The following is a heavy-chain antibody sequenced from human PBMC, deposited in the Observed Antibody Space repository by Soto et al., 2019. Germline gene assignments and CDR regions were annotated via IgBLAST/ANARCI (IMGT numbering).Heavy chain of an antibody. CDR3: ARDNGETYAFDI. CDR2: INAGNGNT. CDR1: GYTFTSYA. Sequence: ASVKVSCKASGYTFTSYAMHWVRQAPGQRLEWMGRINAGNGNTKYSQKFQGRVTITRDTSASTAYMELSSLRSEDTAVYYCARDNGETYAFDIWGQGTMVTVSS. V-gene: IGHV1-3*01. J-gene: IGHJ3*02. D-gene: IGHD4-17*01.